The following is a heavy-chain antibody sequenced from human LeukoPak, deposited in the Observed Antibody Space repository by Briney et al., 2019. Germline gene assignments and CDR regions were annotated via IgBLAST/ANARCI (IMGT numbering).Heavy chain of an antibody. J-gene: IGHJ4*02. CDR2: ISYDGSNK. CDR3: ARDRITAVITRGVNY. Sequence: GGSLRLSCAASGFTFSSYAMHWVHQAPGKGLEWVAVISYDGSNKYYADSVKGRFTISRDNSKNTLYLQMNSLRAEDTAVYYCARDRITAVITRGVNYWGQGTLVTVSS. D-gene: IGHD3-22*01. V-gene: IGHV3-30*04. CDR1: GFTFSSYA.